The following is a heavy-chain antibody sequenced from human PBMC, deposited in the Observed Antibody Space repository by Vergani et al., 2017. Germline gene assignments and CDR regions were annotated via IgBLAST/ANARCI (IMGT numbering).Heavy chain of an antibody. V-gene: IGHV4-4*02. CDR2: IYHSGST. CDR1: GGSISSSNW. J-gene: IGHJ4*02. Sequence: QVQLQESGPGLVKPSGTLSLTCAVSGGSISSSNWWSWVRQPPGKGLEWIGEIYHSGSTNYNPSLKSRVTISVDKSKNQFSLKLSSVTAADTAVYYCARHSEYYDSSGYYYEGWRPSLIDYWGQGTLVTVSS. CDR3: ARHSEYYDSSGYYYEGWRPSLIDY. D-gene: IGHD3-22*01.